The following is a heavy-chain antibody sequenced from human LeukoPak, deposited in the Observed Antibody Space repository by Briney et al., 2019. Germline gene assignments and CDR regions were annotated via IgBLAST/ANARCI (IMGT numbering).Heavy chain of an antibody. J-gene: IGHJ4*02. Sequence: ASVKVSCKASGYTFASYDINWVRQATGQGLEWMGWMNPNSGNTGYAQKFQGRVTMTRNTSISTAYMELSSLRSEDTAVYYCARTGGYCSSTSCYRLLDYWGQGTLVTVSS. CDR1: GYTFASYD. D-gene: IGHD2-2*02. V-gene: IGHV1-8*01. CDR2: MNPNSGNT. CDR3: ARTGGYCSSTSCYRLLDY.